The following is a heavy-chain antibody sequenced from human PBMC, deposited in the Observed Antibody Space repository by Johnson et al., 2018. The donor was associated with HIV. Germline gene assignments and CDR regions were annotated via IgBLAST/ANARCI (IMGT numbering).Heavy chain of an antibody. V-gene: IGHV3-23*04. J-gene: IGHJ3*02. Sequence: VQLVESGGGLVQPGGSLGLSCAASGLTFSNYAMSWVRHTPGKGLEWVAVITGGGDNTYYADSVKGRFTITRENVGNSLYLQMNSLRDGDTAVYYCVRVEQKSAYYCARSGVVGATSAVDAFDIWGQGTMVTVSS. CDR1: GLTFSNYA. D-gene: IGHD1-26*01. CDR2: ITGGGDNT. CDR3: VRVEQKSAYYCARSGVVGATSAVDAFDI.